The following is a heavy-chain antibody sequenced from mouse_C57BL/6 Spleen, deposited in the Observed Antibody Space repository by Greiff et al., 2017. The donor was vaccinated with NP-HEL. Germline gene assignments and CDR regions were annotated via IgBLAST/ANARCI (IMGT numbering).Heavy chain of an antibody. CDR2: IYPSNGGT. CDR3: AREEGQNWDYFDY. CDR1: GYTFTSYW. V-gene: IGHV1-53*01. J-gene: IGHJ2*01. Sequence: QVQLQQPGTELVKPGASVKLSCKASGYTFTSYWMHWVKQRPGQGLEWIGNIYPSNGGTNYNEKFKSKATLTVDKSSSTAYMQLSSLTSEDSAVYYCAREEGQNWDYFDYWGQGTTLTVSS. D-gene: IGHD4-1*01.